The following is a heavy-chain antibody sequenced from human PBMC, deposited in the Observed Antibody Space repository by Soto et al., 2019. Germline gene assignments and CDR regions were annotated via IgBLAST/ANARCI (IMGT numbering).Heavy chain of an antibody. Sequence: PGGSLRLSCAASGFTFSSYAMSWVRQAPGKGLEWVSAISGSGGSTYYADSVKGRFTISRDNSKNTLYLQMNSLRAEGTAVYYCARGYSSSWTYNWFDPWGQGTLVTVSS. CDR3: ARGYSSSWTYNWFDP. V-gene: IGHV3-23*01. CDR1: GFTFSSYA. D-gene: IGHD6-13*01. J-gene: IGHJ5*02. CDR2: ISGSGGST.